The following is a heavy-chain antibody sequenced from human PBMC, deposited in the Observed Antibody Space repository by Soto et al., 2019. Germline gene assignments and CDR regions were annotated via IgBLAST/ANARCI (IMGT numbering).Heavy chain of an antibody. CDR3: ARGGLYCSGGSCYAAYNWFDP. D-gene: IGHD2-15*01. J-gene: IGHJ5*02. CDR1: GFTFSSYW. CDR2: INSDGSST. Sequence: EVQLVGSGGGLVQPGGSLRLSCAASGFTFSSYWMHWVRQAPGKGLVWVSRINSDGSSTSYADSVKGRFTISRDNAKNTLYLQMNSLRAEDTAVYYCARGGLYCSGGSCYAAYNWFDPWGQGTLVTVSS. V-gene: IGHV3-74*01.